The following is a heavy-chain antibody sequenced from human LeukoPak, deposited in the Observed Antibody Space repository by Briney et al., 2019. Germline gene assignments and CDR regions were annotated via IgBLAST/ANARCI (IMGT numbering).Heavy chain of an antibody. Sequence: ASVRVSCKASGYTFTSYSISWVRQAPGQGLEWMGWISAYNGNTNYAQKLQGRVTMTTDTSTSTAYMELRSLRSDDTAVYYCAVAAAGSWVLVYWGQGILVTVSS. D-gene: IGHD6-13*01. CDR2: ISAYNGNT. CDR1: GYTFTSYS. J-gene: IGHJ4*02. CDR3: AVAAAGSWVLVY. V-gene: IGHV1-18*01.